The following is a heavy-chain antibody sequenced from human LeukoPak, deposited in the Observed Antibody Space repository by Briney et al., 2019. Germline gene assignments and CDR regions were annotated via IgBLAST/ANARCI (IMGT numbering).Heavy chain of an antibody. Sequence: GGSLRLSCAVSGFTFSSNWMHWVRQAPGKGLVWVSRINEDGSTTNYADSVKGRSTIFRDNAKNTLYLQMNSLRAEDTAVYYCVRDLGGRSGHWGQGTLVTVSS. CDR3: VRDLGGRSGH. CDR2: INEDGSTT. CDR1: GFTFSSNW. V-gene: IGHV3-74*01. D-gene: IGHD1-26*01. J-gene: IGHJ4*02.